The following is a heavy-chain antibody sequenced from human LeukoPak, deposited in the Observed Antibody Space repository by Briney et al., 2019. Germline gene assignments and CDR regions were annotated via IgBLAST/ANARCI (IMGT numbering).Heavy chain of an antibody. Sequence: PGGSLRLSCAASGFTFSSYAMSWVRQAPGKGLEWVSAISGSGGSTYYADSVKGRFTISRDNSKNTLYLQMNSLRAEDTAVYYCAKDSQYQRNYYYYMDVWGKGTTVTVSS. CDR1: GFTFSSYA. CDR2: ISGSGGST. V-gene: IGHV3-23*01. CDR3: AKDSQYQRNYYYYMDV. D-gene: IGHD2-2*01. J-gene: IGHJ6*03.